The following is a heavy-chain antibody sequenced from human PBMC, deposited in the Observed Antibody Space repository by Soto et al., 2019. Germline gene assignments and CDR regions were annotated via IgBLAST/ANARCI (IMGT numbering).Heavy chain of an antibody. V-gene: IGHV3-72*01. Sequence: EVQLVESGGGLVQPGGSLRLSCAASGFTCSNHYMDWVRQAPGKGLEWIGRIRNRGQSHIADYAASVKGRFTMSRDDLANSLHLQMNSLKTEDTAVYYCARDTNTALDYWGQGTLVTVSS. CDR1: GFTCSNHY. D-gene: IGHD2-8*01. J-gene: IGHJ4*02. CDR2: IRNRGQSHIA. CDR3: ARDTNTALDY.